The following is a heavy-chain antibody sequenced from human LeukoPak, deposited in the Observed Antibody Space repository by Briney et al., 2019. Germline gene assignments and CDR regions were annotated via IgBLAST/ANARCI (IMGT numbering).Heavy chain of an antibody. CDR3: ARDRGSSSSSEGTFDI. J-gene: IGHJ3*02. CDR1: GYIFSNYG. V-gene: IGHV1-18*01. CDR2: ISVYNGNT. Sequence: ASVKVSCKASGYIFSNYGISWVRQAPGQGLEWMGWISVYNGNTVYAQNLRDRVTMTTDTSTSTGYMELRSLRSDDTAVYYCARDRGSSSSSEGTFDIWGQGTMVTVSS. D-gene: IGHD6-6*01.